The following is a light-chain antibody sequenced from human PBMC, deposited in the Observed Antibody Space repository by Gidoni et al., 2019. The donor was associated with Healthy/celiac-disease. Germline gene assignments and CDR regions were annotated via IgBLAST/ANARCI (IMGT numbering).Light chain of an antibody. CDR1: QSVSSSY. CDR2: GAS. CDR3: QQYGSSPLT. J-gene: IGKJ4*01. Sequence: VLTQSPGTLSLSPGERATLSGRASQSVSSSYLAWYQQKPGQAPRLLIYGASSRATGIPDRCSGSGSGTDFTLTISRLDPEDFAVYYCQQYGSSPLTFGGGTKVEIK. V-gene: IGKV3-20*01.